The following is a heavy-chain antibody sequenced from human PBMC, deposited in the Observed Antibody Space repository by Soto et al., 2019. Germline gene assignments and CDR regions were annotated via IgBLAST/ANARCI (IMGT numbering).Heavy chain of an antibody. D-gene: IGHD6-19*01. CDR3: ARDQPWSGYSSGWYDY. J-gene: IGHJ4*02. CDR1: GFTFSSYW. Sequence: EVQLVESGGGLVQPGGSLRLSCAASGFTFSSYWMSWVRQAPGKGLEWVANIKQDGSEKYYVDSVKGRFTISRDNAKISLYLQMNSLRAEDTAVYYCARDQPWSGYSSGWYDYWGQGTLVTVSS. V-gene: IGHV3-7*03. CDR2: IKQDGSEK.